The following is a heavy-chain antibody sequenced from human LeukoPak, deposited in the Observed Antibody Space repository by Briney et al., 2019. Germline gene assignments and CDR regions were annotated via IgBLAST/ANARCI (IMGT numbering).Heavy chain of an antibody. D-gene: IGHD2-2*01. V-gene: IGHV3-30*18. Sequence: AGGSLRLSCAASGFTFSSYGMHWVRQAPGKGLEWVAVISYDGSNKYHADSVKGRFTISRDNSKNTLYLQMNSLRAEDTAVYYCAKTGRSLIVVVPEIDYWGQGTLVTVSS. CDR1: GFTFSSYG. CDR2: ISYDGSNK. J-gene: IGHJ4*02. CDR3: AKTGRSLIVVVPEIDY.